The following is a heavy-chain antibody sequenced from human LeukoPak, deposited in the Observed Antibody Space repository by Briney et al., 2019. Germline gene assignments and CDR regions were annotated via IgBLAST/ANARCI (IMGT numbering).Heavy chain of an antibody. CDR2: ISAYNGNT. V-gene: IGHV1-18*01. CDR3: ARDTPNYDSSGYRSDAFDI. D-gene: IGHD3-22*01. CDR1: GYTFTSYG. J-gene: IGHJ3*02. Sequence: ASVKVSCKASGYTFTSYGISWVRQAPGQGLEWMGWISAYNGNTNYAQKLQGRVTITTDTSTSTAYMELRSLRSDDTAVYYCARDTPNYDSSGYRSDAFDIWGQGTMVTVSS.